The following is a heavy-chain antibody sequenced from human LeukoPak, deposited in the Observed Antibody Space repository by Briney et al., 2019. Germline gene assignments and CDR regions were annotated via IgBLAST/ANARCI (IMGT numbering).Heavy chain of an antibody. CDR2: IVVGGGNT. J-gene: IGHJ4*02. D-gene: IGHD1-26*01. CDR3: AAVYSGSYYGDY. CDR1: GFTFTSSA. Sequence: SVKVSCKASGFTFTSSAVQWVRQARGQRLEWIGWIVVGGGNTNYAQKFQERVTITRDMSTSTAYMELSSLRSKDTAVYYCAAVYSGSYYGDYWGQGTLVTVSS. V-gene: IGHV1-58*01.